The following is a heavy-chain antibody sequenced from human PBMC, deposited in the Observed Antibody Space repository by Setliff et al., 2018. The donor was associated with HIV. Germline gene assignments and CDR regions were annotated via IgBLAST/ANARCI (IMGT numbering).Heavy chain of an antibody. CDR2: VDPEDNNP. Sequence: ASVKVSCKASGYTFTDYYIHWVRQAPGKGLEWVGRVDPEDNNPTYAEKFRDRVTISADTSTNTAYLELRSLRSEDTAVYYCETDDYYGSGTHWRGVPWGQGTLVTVSS. J-gene: IGHJ5*02. CDR1: GYTFTDYY. CDR3: ETDDYYGSGTHWRGVP. V-gene: IGHV1-69-2*01. D-gene: IGHD3-10*01.